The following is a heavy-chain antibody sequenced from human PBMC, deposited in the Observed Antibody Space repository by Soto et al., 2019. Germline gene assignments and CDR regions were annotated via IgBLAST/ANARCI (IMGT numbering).Heavy chain of an antibody. J-gene: IGHJ4*02. Sequence: ASVKVSCKASGYTFIGYYMHWVRQAPGQGLEWMGWINPNSGDTNYAQKFQGRVTMTRDTSISTAYTELRRLRFDDTAVYYCARAGTNYYHTSDYDFWGQGTMVTVYS. CDR1: GYTFIGYY. CDR3: ARAGTNYYHTSDYDF. CDR2: INPNSGDT. V-gene: IGHV1-2*02. D-gene: IGHD3-22*01.